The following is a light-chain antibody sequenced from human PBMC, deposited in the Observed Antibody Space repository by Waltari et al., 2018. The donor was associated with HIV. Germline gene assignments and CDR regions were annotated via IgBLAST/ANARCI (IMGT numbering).Light chain of an antibody. CDR1: SGHSSYA. CDR2: LNSDGSH. V-gene: IGLV4-69*01. Sequence: QLVLTQLPSASASLGASVKLTCTLSSGHSSYAIAWHQQQPEKGPRYLMKLNSDGSHSKGDGIPDRFSGSSSGAERYLTISSLQSDDEADYYCQTWGTGMVFGGGTKLTVL. CDR3: QTWGTGMV. J-gene: IGLJ2*01.